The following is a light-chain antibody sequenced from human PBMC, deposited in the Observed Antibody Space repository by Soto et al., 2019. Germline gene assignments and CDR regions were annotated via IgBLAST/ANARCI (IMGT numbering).Light chain of an antibody. Sequence: EIVMTQSPATLSLSPGGRSTLPCRASQSVSSYLAWYQQKPGQAPRLLIYDASNRATGIPARFSGSGYGTDFNLTISSLEPEDFAVYYCQQRSNWPLTFGGGTKVDIK. CDR3: QQRSNWPLT. V-gene: IGKV3-11*01. J-gene: IGKJ4*01. CDR2: DAS. CDR1: QSVSSY.